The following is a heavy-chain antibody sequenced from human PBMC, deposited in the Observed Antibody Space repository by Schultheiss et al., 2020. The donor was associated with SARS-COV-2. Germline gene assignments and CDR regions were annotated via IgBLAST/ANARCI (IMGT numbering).Heavy chain of an antibody. V-gene: IGHV3-15*01. CDR2: IKSKTDGGTT. CDR1: GFTFSNAW. CDR3: TTPLYDIWGPRRYYFDY. Sequence: GGSLRLSCAASGFTFSNAWMSWVRQAPGKGLEWVGRIKSKTDGGTTDYAAPVKGRFTISRDDSKNTLYLQMNSLKTEDTAVYYCTTPLYDIWGPRRYYFDYWGQGTLVTVSS. J-gene: IGHJ4*02. D-gene: IGHD3-9*01.